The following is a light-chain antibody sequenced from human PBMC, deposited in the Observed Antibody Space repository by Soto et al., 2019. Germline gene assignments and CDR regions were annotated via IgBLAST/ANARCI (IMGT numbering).Light chain of an antibody. V-gene: IGKV1-5*01. CDR3: QQLNSYPLT. J-gene: IGKJ4*01. CDR1: QTINSW. CDR2: AAS. Sequence: IQMTQSPSTLYASVGDRAHITCRASQTINSWLAWYQQKPGKAPKLLIYAASTLESGAPSRFSGSGSGTEFTLTISSLQPEDFATYYCQQLNSYPLTFGGGTKVDI.